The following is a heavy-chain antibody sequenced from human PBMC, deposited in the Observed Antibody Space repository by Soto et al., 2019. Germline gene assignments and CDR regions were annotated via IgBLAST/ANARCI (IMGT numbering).Heavy chain of an antibody. Sequence: SETLSLTCAVYGGSFSGYYWNWLRQPPGEGLEWIGKIDQSGSTNYNPSLKSRVTMSVDTSRSQFSLKLSSVTAADTAVYYCARKFRRYFDWLFWFDPWGQGTLVTVSS. CDR2: IDQSGST. D-gene: IGHD3-9*01. CDR3: ARKFRRYFDWLFWFDP. CDR1: GGSFSGYY. V-gene: IGHV4-34*01. J-gene: IGHJ5*02.